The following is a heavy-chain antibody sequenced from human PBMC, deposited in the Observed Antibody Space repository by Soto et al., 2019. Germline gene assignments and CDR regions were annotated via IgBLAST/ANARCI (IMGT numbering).Heavy chain of an antibody. J-gene: IGHJ5*02. Sequence: QEQLVQSGAEVKKPGASVKVSCKTSGYTFTDYDINWVRQAPGQGLEWMGWMNPNSGETGYAQKFQGRVTMTRRASLNTAYLELSSLRSEETAVYYCARVAVAARPRWYNWFNPWGQGTLVTVSS. D-gene: IGHD2-15*01. CDR3: ARVAVAARPRWYNWFNP. CDR1: GYTFTDYD. CDR2: MNPNSGET. V-gene: IGHV1-8*01.